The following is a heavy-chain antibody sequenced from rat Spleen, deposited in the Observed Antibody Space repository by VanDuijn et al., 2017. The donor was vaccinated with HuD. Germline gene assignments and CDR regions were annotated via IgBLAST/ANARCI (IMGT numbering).Heavy chain of an antibody. CDR3: ARVGYSSYVRYFDY. CDR2: IWTGGNT. V-gene: IGHV2-43*01. CDR1: GFSLTSYH. Sequence: QVQLKESGPGLVQPSQTLSLTCTVSGFSLTSYHVSWVRQSPGKGLEWMGVIWTGGNTANNSLLKSRLSISRDTSKSQVFLKMNSLKTEDTATYYCARVGYSSYVRYFDYWGHGVMVTVSS. D-gene: IGHD1-2*01. J-gene: IGHJ2*01.